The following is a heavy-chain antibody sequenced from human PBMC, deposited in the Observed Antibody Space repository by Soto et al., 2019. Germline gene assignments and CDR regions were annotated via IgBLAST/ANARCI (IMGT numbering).Heavy chain of an antibody. D-gene: IGHD3-22*01. CDR3: ARDRTDSGYYKNWLDP. J-gene: IGHJ5*02. V-gene: IGHV1-69*06. CDR1: GGTFGSDA. Sequence: GASVKVSCKASGGTFGSDAITWVRQAPGQGLEWVGRIIPIFGTTNYAQNLQGRVTISADKSTLTSYMELHSLTSDDTALYYCARDRTDSGYYKNWLDPSGQGTQLTLSS. CDR2: IIPIFGTT.